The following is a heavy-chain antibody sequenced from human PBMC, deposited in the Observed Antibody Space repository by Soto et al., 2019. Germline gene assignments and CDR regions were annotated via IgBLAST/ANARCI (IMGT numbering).Heavy chain of an antibody. J-gene: IGHJ5*02. CDR3: ARGSSIAAKGVADWFDP. Sequence: KPSETLSLTCTVSGGSISSGGYYWSWIRQHPGKGLEWIGYIYYSGSTYYNPSLKSRVTISVDTSKNQFSLKLSSVTAADTAVYYCARGSSIAAKGVADWFDPWGQGTLVTVSS. V-gene: IGHV4-31*03. CDR1: GGSISSGGYY. CDR2: IYYSGST. D-gene: IGHD6-6*01.